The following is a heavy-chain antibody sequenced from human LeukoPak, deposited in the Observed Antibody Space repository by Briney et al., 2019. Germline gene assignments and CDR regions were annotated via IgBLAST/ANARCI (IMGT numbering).Heavy chain of an antibody. CDR3: FSEPPTYYYDSSGYTSDY. CDR1: GFTVSSNY. V-gene: IGHV3-33*08. J-gene: IGHJ4*02. D-gene: IGHD3-22*01. CDR2: IWYDGSNK. Sequence: PGGSLRLSCAASGFTVSSNYMSWVRQAPGKGLEWVAVIWYDGSNKYYADSVKGRFTISRDNSKNTLYLQMNSLRAEDTAVYYCFSEPPTYYYDSSGYTSDYWGQGTLVTVSS.